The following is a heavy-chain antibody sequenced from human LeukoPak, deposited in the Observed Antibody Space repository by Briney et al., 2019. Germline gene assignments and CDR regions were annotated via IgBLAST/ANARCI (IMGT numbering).Heavy chain of an antibody. CDR3: AHRLLLYSSGWYMDY. D-gene: IGHD6-19*01. Sequence: SGPTLVKPTQTLTLTCTFSGFSLSTRGVGVGWIRQPPGKALEWLAVIYWDDDKNFGPSLRSRLTITKDTSKNQVVLTMTNMDPVDTATYYCAHRLLLYSSGWYMDYWGQGTLVTVSS. CDR2: IYWDDDK. J-gene: IGHJ4*02. V-gene: IGHV2-5*05. CDR1: GFSLSTRGVG.